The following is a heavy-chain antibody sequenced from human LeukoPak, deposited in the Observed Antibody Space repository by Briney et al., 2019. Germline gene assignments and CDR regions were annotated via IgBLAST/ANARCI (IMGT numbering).Heavy chain of an antibody. CDR1: GGSISSYY. CDR2: IYYSGST. D-gene: IGHD2-2*01. Sequence: SETLSLTCTVSGGSISSYYWSWIRQPPGKGLEWIGYIYYSGSTNYNPSLKSRVTISVDTSKNQFSLKLSSVTAADTAVYYCARATRGCCSSTSCYGRGYYYYYGMDVWGKGTTVTVSS. CDR3: ARATRGCCSSTSCYGRGYYYYYGMDV. J-gene: IGHJ6*04. V-gene: IGHV4-59*01.